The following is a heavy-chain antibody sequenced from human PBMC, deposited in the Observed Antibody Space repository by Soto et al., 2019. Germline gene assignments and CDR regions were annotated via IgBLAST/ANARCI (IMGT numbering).Heavy chain of an antibody. J-gene: IGHJ5*02. V-gene: IGHV4-39*01. CDR2: MFYSGAT. CDR1: GGSISDISYC. Sequence: SETLSLTCTVSGGSISDISYCWGWIRQPPGKGLQWIGCMFYSGATYYNPSLKNRVTLSVDTSNNEFSLKLVSVTAPDTAVYYCAKHKSGSDWLDPWGQGTLVTVSS. CDR3: AKHKSGSDWLDP. D-gene: IGHD2-15*01.